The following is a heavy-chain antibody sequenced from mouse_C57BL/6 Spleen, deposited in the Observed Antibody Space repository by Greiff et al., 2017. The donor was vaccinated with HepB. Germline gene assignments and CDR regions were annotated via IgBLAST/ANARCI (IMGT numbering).Heavy chain of an antibody. CDR3: ARRATVVAMDY. CDR1: GFTFSSYG. J-gene: IGHJ4*01. Sequence: EVMLVESGGDLVKPGGSLKLSCAASGFTFSSYGMSWVRQTPDKRLEWVATISSGGSYTYYPDSVKGRFTISRDNAKNTLYLQMSSLKSEDTAMYYCARRATVVAMDYWGQGTSVTVSS. V-gene: IGHV5-6*02. D-gene: IGHD1-1*01. CDR2: ISSGGSYT.